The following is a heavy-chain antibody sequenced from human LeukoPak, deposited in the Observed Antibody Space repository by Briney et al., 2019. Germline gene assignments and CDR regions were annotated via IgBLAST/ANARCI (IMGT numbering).Heavy chain of an antibody. CDR1: GFTFSSYA. J-gene: IGHJ4*02. CDR3: ARWVEGTTYFDY. Sequence: GGSLRLSCAASGFTFSSYAMHWVRQAPGKGLEYVSAISSSGGSTYYANSVKGRFTISRDNSKNTLYLQMGSLRAEDMAVYYCARWVEGTTYFDYWGQGTLVTVSS. D-gene: IGHD1-1*01. V-gene: IGHV3-64*01. CDR2: ISSSGGST.